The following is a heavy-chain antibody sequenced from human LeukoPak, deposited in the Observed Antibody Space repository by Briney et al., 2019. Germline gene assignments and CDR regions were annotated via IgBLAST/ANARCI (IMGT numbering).Heavy chain of an antibody. CDR3: AGWYGVSSARSLFYFYGMDV. CDR1: GASITSFY. V-gene: IGHV4-59*01. CDR2: IYHSGIT. Sequence: SETLSLTCTVSGASITSFYWSWIRQPPGKGLEWIGYIYHSGITNYNPSLKSRVTMSVDTSRNQVSLRLNSVTAADTAVYFCAGWYGVSSARSLFYFYGMDVRGQGNSVSVSS. J-gene: IGHJ6*02. D-gene: IGHD3-3*01.